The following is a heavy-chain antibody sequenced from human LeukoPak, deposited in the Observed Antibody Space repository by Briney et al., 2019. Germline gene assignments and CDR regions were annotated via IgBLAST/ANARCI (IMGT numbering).Heavy chain of an antibody. CDR1: GFTFSSYA. CDR2: ILFDGKNK. CDR3: VKDGRVSSVNYYGLDV. J-gene: IGHJ6*02. Sequence: GRSLRLSCAASGFTFSSYAMHWVRQAPGKGLEWVTIILFDGKNKYYADSVEGRFIISRDNSKSTLYLQMNSLTAEDTGVYYCVKDGRVSSVNYYGLDVWGQGTTVTVSS. V-gene: IGHV3-30*04. D-gene: IGHD6-19*01.